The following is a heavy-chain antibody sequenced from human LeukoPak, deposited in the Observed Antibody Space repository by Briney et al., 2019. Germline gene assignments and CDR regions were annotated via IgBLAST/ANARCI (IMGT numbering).Heavy chain of an antibody. J-gene: IGHJ4*01. Sequence: SETLSLTCTVSGGSISSGGYYWSWIRQPPGKGLEWIGYIYHSGSTYYNPSLKSRVTISVDRSKNQFSLKLSSVTAADTAVYYCARASGRKVYWGPFDYWGQEPWSPSPQ. CDR2: IYHSGST. D-gene: IGHD3-10*01. CDR3: ARASGRKVYWGPFDY. V-gene: IGHV4-30-2*01. CDR1: GGSISSGGYY.